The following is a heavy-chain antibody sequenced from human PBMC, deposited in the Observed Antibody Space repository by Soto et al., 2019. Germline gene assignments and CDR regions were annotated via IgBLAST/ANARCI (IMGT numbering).Heavy chain of an antibody. CDR2: MNPNSGNT. CDR3: ARVIVATKYNWFDP. V-gene: IGHV1-8*01. D-gene: IGHD5-12*01. Sequence: GASVKVSCKASGCTFTSYDINWVRQATGQGLEWMGWMNPNSGNTGHAQKFQGRVTMTRNTSISTAYMELSSLRSEDTAVYYCARVIVATKYNWFDPWGQGTLVTVSS. J-gene: IGHJ5*02. CDR1: GCTFTSYD.